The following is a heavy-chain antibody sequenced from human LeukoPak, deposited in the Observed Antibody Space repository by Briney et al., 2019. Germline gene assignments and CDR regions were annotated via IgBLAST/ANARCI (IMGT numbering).Heavy chain of an antibody. CDR1: GGSISSGSYY. J-gene: IGHJ6*03. Sequence: SETLSLTCTVSGGSISSGSYYWSWIRQPAGEGLEWIGRIYTSGSTNSNPSLTSRVTLSVDTSKNQFSLKLSSVTPADTAVYYCARDRRTDGSGSYFYYYYMDVWGKGTTVTVSS. V-gene: IGHV4-61*02. D-gene: IGHD3-10*01. CDR3: ARDRRTDGSGSYFYYYYMDV. CDR2: IYTSGST.